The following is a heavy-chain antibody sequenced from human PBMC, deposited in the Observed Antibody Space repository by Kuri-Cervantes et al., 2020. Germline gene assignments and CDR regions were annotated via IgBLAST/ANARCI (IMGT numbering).Heavy chain of an antibody. Sequence: SETLSLTCTVSGGSISSSSYYWGWIRQPPGKGLEWIGSIYYSGSTYYNPSLKSRVTISVDTSKNQFSLKLSSVTAADTAVYYYARGSLAAATTTWGQGTLVTVSS. CDR2: IYYSGST. V-gene: IGHV4-39*07. CDR1: GGSISSSSYY. D-gene: IGHD6-13*01. J-gene: IGHJ5*02. CDR3: ARGSLAAATTT.